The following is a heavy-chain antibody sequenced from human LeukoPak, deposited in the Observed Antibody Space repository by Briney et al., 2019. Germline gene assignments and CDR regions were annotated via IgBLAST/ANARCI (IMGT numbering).Heavy chain of an antibody. CDR2: VYYGGDA. Sequence: SETLSLTCTVSGGSIDSSGSYWGWIRQPPGKGLEWIGCVYYGGDACYNPSLRSRVTISADLYKNQFSLSRISVTAADTALYYCARLFSRGWPYYYGLGAWGQGTTVTVSS. D-gene: IGHD6-19*01. CDR1: GGSIDSSGSY. CDR3: ARLFSRGWPYYYGLGA. J-gene: IGHJ6*02. V-gene: IGHV4-39*01.